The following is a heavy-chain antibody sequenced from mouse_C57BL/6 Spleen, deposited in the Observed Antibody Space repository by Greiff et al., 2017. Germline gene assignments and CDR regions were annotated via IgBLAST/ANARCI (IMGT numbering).Heavy chain of an antibody. V-gene: IGHV1-80*01. CDR2: IYPGDGDP. Sequence: VQLQQSGAELVKPGASVKISCKASGYAFSSYWMNWVKQRPGKGLEWIGQIYPGDGDPNYNGKFKGKATLTADKSSSTAYMQLSSLTAEDSAVYFCAREQGGRDYYAMDYWGQGTSVTVSS. J-gene: IGHJ4*01. D-gene: IGHD3-3*01. CDR3: AREQGGRDYYAMDY. CDR1: GYAFSSYW.